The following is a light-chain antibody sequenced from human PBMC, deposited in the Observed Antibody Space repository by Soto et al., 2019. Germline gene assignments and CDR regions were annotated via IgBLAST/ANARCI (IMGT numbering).Light chain of an antibody. J-gene: IGKJ1*01. Sequence: EIVLTQSPVTLSLSPWERATLSCRASQSVRSNYLAWYQQKPGQAPRLIIYGASSRATDIPDRFSGSGSGTDFSLTISRLEPEDFAVYSCQQYGSTPPTFGQGTKVEIK. CDR2: GAS. CDR3: QQYGSTPPT. V-gene: IGKV3-20*01. CDR1: QSVRSNY.